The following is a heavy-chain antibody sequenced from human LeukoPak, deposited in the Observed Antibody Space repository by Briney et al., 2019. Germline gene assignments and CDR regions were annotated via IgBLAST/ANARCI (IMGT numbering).Heavy chain of an antibody. CDR2: INPNSGGT. V-gene: IGHV1-2*02. D-gene: IGHD2-8*02. CDR1: GYTFTGYY. Sequence: ASVKVSCKASGYTFTGYYMHWVRQAPGQGLEWMGWINPNSGGTNYAQKFQGRVTMTRDTSISTAYMELSRLRSDDTAVYYCARDRGTGYTIFDYWGQGTLVTVSS. CDR3: ARDRGTGYTIFDY. J-gene: IGHJ4*02.